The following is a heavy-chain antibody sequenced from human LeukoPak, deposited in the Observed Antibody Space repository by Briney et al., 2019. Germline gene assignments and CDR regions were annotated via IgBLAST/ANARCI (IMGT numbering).Heavy chain of an antibody. CDR3: AREASGHDYGYYYYYGMDV. CDR1: GGSISSGSYY. CDR2: IYTSGST. Sequence: PSQTLSLTCTVSGGSISSGSYYWSWIRQPAGKGLEWIGRIYTSGSTNYNPSLKSRVTISVDTSKNQFSLKLSSVTAADTAVYYCAREASGHDYGYYYYYGMDVWGQGTTVTVSS. V-gene: IGHV4-61*02. D-gene: IGHD5-12*01. J-gene: IGHJ6*02.